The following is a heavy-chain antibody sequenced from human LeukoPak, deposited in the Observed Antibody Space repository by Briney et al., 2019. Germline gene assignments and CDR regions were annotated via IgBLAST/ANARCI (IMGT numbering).Heavy chain of an antibody. CDR2: ISSSSGYI. Sequence: PGGSLRLSCVASGFTFSSYSMNWVRQAPGKGLEWVSSISSSSGYIYYADSVKGRFTISRDNAKNSLYLQMNSLRAEDTAVYYCARALQYGSGYYGIDYWGQGTLVTVSS. CDR3: ARALQYGSGYYGIDY. CDR1: GFTFSSYS. V-gene: IGHV3-21*01. J-gene: IGHJ4*02. D-gene: IGHD3-22*01.